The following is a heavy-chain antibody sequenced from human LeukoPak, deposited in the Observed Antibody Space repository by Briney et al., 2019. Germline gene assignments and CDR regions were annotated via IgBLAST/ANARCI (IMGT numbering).Heavy chain of an antibody. Sequence: SETLSLTCTVSGGSISSSSYYWGWLRQPAGKGLEWIGRIYTSGSTNYNPSLKSRVTISVDTSKNQFSLKLSSVTAADTAVYYCARDAYYYGSGSDYFDYWGQGTLVTVSS. V-gene: IGHV4-61*02. D-gene: IGHD3-10*01. CDR1: GGSISSSSYY. CDR3: ARDAYYYGSGSDYFDY. J-gene: IGHJ4*02. CDR2: IYTSGST.